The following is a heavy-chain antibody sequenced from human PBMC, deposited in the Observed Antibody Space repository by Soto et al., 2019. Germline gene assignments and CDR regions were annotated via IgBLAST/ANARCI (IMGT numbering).Heavy chain of an antibody. CDR3: ARTQYYDFWSGYYLSPSIYYLDV. J-gene: IGHJ6*03. D-gene: IGHD3-3*01. CDR1: GFTFSSYS. V-gene: IGHV3-48*01. CDR2: ISSSSSTI. Sequence: GGSLRLSCAASGFTFSSYSMNWVRQAPGKGLEWVSYISSSSSTIYYADSVKGRFTISRDNAKNSLYLQMNSLRAEDTAVYYCARTQYYDFWSGYYLSPSIYYLDVWGKGTTVTVSS.